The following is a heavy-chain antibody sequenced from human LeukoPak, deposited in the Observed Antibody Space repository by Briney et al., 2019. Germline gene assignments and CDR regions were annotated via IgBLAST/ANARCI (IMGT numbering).Heavy chain of an antibody. CDR2: IYHSGST. CDR1: VGSISSGHSS. CDR3: ARATMIVVVTFDY. Sequence: SETLSLTCAVSVGSISSGHSSLNWFRQPPGKGLEWIGYIYHSGSTYYNPSLKSRVTISVDTSKNQFSLKLSSVTAADTAVYYCARATMIVVVTFDYWGQGTLVTVSS. V-gene: IGHV4-30-2*01. D-gene: IGHD3-22*01. J-gene: IGHJ4*02.